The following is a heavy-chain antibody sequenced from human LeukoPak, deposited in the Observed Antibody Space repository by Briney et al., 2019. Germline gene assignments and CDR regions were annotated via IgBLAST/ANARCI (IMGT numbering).Heavy chain of an antibody. D-gene: IGHD3-3*02. CDR3: ARVRAPSSFGQRESDY. CDR1: GGTFSSYA. V-gene: IGHV7-4-1*02. CDR2: INTNTRNP. J-gene: IGHJ4*02. Sequence: ASVKVSCKASGGTFSSYAISWVRQAPGQGLEWMGWINTNTRNPTYAQGFTGRFVFSLDTSVSTAYLQISSLKAEDTAVYYCARVRAPSSFGQRESDYWGQGTLVTVSS.